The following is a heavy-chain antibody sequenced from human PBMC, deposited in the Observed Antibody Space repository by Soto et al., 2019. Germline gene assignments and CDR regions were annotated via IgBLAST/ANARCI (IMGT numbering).Heavy chain of an antibody. CDR3: ASSANDCGGRH. Sequence: QVQLVQSGAEVKKPGASVKVSCKASGYTFTSYAISWVRQATGQGLEWMGWMNPNSGNTGYAQKFQGRVTMTRNTSLSTGYIELSSLRSEDTAVYYCASSANDCGGRHGGQGTLVTVSS. D-gene: IGHD4-17*01. J-gene: IGHJ4*02. CDR2: MNPNSGNT. CDR1: GYTFTSYA. V-gene: IGHV1-8*02.